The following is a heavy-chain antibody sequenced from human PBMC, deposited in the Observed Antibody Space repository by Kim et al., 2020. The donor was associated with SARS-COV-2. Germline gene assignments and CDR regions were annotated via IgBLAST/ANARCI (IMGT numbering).Heavy chain of an antibody. Sequence: QKFQGRVTITADESTSTAYMELSSLRSEDTAVYYCASALDSSGFDDAFDIWGQGTMVTVSS. CDR3: ASALDSSGFDDAFDI. D-gene: IGHD3-22*01. V-gene: IGHV1-69*01. J-gene: IGHJ3*02.